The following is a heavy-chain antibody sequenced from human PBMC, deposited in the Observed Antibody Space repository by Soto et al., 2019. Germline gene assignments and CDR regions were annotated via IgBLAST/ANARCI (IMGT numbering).Heavy chain of an antibody. V-gene: IGHV3-23*01. D-gene: IGHD2-15*01. J-gene: IGHJ4*02. CDR2: ISGSGGST. Sequence: PGGSLRLSCAASGFTFSSYAMSWVRQAPGKGLEWVSAISGSGGSTYYADSVKGRFTISRDNSKNTLYLQMNSLRAEDTAVYYCAKAPQDIVVVVAANLVHFDYWGQGTLVTVSS. CDR3: AKAPQDIVVVVAANLVHFDY. CDR1: GFTFSSYA.